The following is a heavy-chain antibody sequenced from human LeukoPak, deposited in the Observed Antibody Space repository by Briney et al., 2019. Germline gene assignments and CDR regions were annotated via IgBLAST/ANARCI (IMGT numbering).Heavy chain of an antibody. CDR2: INPSGGSP. J-gene: IGHJ6*03. V-gene: IGHV1-46*01. D-gene: IGHD1-26*01. CDR3: ARAQGSYYHYYMDV. CDR1: GYTFTSYH. Sequence: ASVKVSCKASGYTFTSYHLHWVRQAPGQGLEWMGIINPSGGSPNYAQQFQGRVTMTRDMSTSTVNMELSSLRSEDTAVYYCARAQGSYYHYYMDVWGKGTTVTVSS.